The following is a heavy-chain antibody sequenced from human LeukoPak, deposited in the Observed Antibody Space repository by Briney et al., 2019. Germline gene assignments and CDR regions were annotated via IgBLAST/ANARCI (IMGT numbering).Heavy chain of an antibody. J-gene: IGHJ4*02. V-gene: IGHV4-39*06. CDR2: VYDSGST. CDR1: GVSFSSSPYY. Sequence: SETLSLTCTVSGVSFSSSPYYWGWIRQPPGKGLEWIGSVYDSGSTYYNPSLKSRVTISLDTSKNQFPLKLTSVTAADTAVYYCAKTGSTIAARPPDYWGQGTLVTVSP. D-gene: IGHD6-6*01. CDR3: AKTGSTIAARPPDY.